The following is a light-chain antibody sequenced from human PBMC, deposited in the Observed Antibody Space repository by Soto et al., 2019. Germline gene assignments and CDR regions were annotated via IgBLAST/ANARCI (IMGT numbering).Light chain of an antibody. CDR2: GAS. Sequence: EIVMTQSPATLSVSPGERATLSCRASQSVSSNLAWYQQKPGQAPRLLIYGASTRATGIPARFSGSGSGTEFTFTITSLQSEDFAVYYCQPYHNWPPWTFGQGTKVEI. J-gene: IGKJ1*01. CDR1: QSVSSN. CDR3: QPYHNWPPWT. V-gene: IGKV3-15*01.